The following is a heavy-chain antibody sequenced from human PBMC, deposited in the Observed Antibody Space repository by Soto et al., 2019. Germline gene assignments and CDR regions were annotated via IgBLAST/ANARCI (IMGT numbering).Heavy chain of an antibody. Sequence: GASVKVSCKASGYTFTSYGISWVRQAPGQGLEWMGWISAYNGNTNYAQKLQGRVTMTTDTSPSTAYMELRSLRSDDTAVYYCASRITIFGVVINDYWGQGTLVTV. V-gene: IGHV1-18*01. CDR1: GYTFTSYG. CDR2: ISAYNGNT. CDR3: ASRITIFGVVINDY. J-gene: IGHJ4*02. D-gene: IGHD3-3*01.